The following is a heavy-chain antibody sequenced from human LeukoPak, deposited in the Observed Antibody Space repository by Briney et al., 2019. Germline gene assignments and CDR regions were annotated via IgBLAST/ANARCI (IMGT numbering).Heavy chain of an antibody. CDR1: GFTFSSYA. Sequence: PGRSLRLSCAASGFTFSSYAMHWVRQAPGKGLEWVAVISYDGSNKYYADSVKGRFTISRDNSKNTLYLQMNSLRAEDTAVYYCARGRTPDYGEKGDAFDIWGQGTMVTVSS. CDR3: ARGRTPDYGEKGDAFDI. J-gene: IGHJ3*02. D-gene: IGHD4/OR15-4a*01. V-gene: IGHV3-30*04. CDR2: ISYDGSNK.